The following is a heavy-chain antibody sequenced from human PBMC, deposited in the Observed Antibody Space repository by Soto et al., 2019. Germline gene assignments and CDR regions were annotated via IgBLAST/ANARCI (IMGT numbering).Heavy chain of an antibody. J-gene: IGHJ4*02. Sequence: PAAAFTSGDFGWSCFLPHKGKGLEWVGFIRSKAYGGTTEYAASVKGRFTISRDDSKSIAYLQMNSLKTEDTAVYYCIREEYLYYFAYLGQRTLVTVS. V-gene: IGHV3-49*03. CDR2: IRSKAYGGTT. CDR3: IREEYLYYFAY. CDR1: AFTSGDFG.